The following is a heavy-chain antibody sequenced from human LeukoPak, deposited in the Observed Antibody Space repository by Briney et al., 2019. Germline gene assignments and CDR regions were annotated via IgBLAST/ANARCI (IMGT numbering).Heavy chain of an antibody. CDR1: GGSISYYY. J-gene: IGHJ6*02. Sequence: SETLSLTCTVPGGSISYYYWSWIRQSPGKGLEWIGYIYYSGTTNYNPSLKSRVTISVDTSKNQFSLQLRSVTAADSAVYYCAREDPQTRVPEGMDVWGQGTTVTVSS. V-gene: IGHV4-59*01. D-gene: IGHD4/OR15-4a*01. CDR3: AREDPQTRVPEGMDV. CDR2: IYYSGTT.